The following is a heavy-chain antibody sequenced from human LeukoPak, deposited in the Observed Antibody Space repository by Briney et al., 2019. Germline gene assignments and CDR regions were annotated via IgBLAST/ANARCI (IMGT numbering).Heavy chain of an antibody. J-gene: IGHJ4*02. Sequence: GASVKVSCKASGYTSTSYAMHWVRQAPGQRLEWMGWINAGNGNTKYSQKFQGRVTITRDTSASTAYMEVSSLRSEDTAVYYCAKVKVGFGETAYFDYWGQGTLVTVSS. V-gene: IGHV1-3*01. CDR2: INAGNGNT. D-gene: IGHD3-10*01. CDR3: AKVKVGFGETAYFDY. CDR1: GYTSTSYA.